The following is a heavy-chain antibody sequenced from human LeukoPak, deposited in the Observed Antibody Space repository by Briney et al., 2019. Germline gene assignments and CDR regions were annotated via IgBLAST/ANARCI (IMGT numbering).Heavy chain of an antibody. CDR1: GFTFSSYG. J-gene: IGHJ3*02. CDR2: ISYDGSNK. Sequence: PGRSLRLSCAASGFTFSSYGMHWVRKAPGKGLELVSLISYDGSNKYYADSVKGRFTISRDNSKNTLYVQMNSLRAEDTAVYYCARKLGADIGVFDIWGQGTMVTVSS. V-gene: IGHV3-30*03. CDR3: ARKLGADIGVFDI. D-gene: IGHD2-15*01.